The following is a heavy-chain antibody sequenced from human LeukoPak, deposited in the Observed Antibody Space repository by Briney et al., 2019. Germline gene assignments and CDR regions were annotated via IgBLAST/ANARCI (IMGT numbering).Heavy chain of an antibody. V-gene: IGHV4-59*08. CDR1: GGSISAYY. Sequence: PSETLSLTCTVSGGSISAYYWSWIRQPPGKGLEWIGYIYDSGSTSYNPSLKSRVTISVDTSKNQFSLKLSSVTAADTAVYYCARTRSSSSVDYWGQGTLVTVSS. CDR3: ARTRSSSSVDY. D-gene: IGHD6-6*01. CDR2: IYDSGST. J-gene: IGHJ4*02.